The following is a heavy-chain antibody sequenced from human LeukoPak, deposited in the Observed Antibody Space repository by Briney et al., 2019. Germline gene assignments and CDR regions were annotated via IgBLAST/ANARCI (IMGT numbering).Heavy chain of an antibody. D-gene: IGHD2-2*01. J-gene: IGHJ4*02. CDR2: ISSSSSTI. CDR3: ARDPSPGRALGYCSSTSCSLFDY. V-gene: IGHV3-48*01. CDR1: GCNFSSYS. Sequence: GGSLRLFCAASGCNFSSYSMNWVRQAPGKGLEGVSYISSSSSTIYYADSVKGRFTISRDNAKNSLYLQMNSLRAEDTAVYFCARDPSPGRALGYCSSTSCSLFDYWGQGTLVTVSS.